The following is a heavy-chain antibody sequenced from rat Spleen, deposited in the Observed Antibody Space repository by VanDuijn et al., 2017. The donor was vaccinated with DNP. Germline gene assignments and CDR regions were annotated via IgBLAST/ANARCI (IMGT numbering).Heavy chain of an antibody. CDR2: ISTSGGST. Sequence: EVQLVESGGGLVQPGRSLKLSCAASGFTFSSFPMAWVRQAPTKGLEWVATISTSGGSTFYRHSVKGRFTISRDNAESTLYLQMNSLRSEDTATYYCTRDNYPGINTFDYWGQGVMVTVSS. V-gene: IGHV5-46*01. J-gene: IGHJ2*01. CDR3: TRDNYPGINTFDY. D-gene: IGHD1-4*01. CDR1: GFTFSSFP.